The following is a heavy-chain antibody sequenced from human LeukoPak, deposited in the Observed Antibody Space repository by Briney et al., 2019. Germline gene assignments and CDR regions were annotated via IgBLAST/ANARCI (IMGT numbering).Heavy chain of an antibody. CDR3: ASKAYYYDSSGYPEYFQH. D-gene: IGHD3-22*01. Sequence: SETLSLTCAVYGGSFSGYYWSWIRQPPGKGLEWIGEINHSGSTNYNPSLKSRVTISVDTSKNQFSLKLSSVTAADTAVYYCASKAYYYDSSGYPEYFQHWGQGTLVTVSS. CDR2: INHSGST. CDR1: GGSFSGYY. J-gene: IGHJ1*01. V-gene: IGHV4-34*01.